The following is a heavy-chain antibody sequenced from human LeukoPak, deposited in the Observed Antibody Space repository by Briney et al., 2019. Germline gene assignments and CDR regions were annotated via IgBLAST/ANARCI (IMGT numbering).Heavy chain of an antibody. D-gene: IGHD3-10*01. J-gene: IGHJ4*02. Sequence: SETLSLTCAVYGGSFSGYYWSWIRQPPGKGLEWIGEINHSGSTNYNPSLKSRVTISVDTSKNQLSLKLSSVTAADTAVYYCARGQRLWFGELKFDYWGQGTLVTVSS. V-gene: IGHV4-34*01. CDR2: INHSGST. CDR1: GGSFSGYY. CDR3: ARGQRLWFGELKFDY.